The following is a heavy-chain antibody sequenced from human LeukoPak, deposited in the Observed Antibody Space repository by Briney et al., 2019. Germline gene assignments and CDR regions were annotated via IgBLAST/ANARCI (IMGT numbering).Heavy chain of an antibody. CDR3: ATATVMTYYYGMDV. D-gene: IGHD4-17*01. J-gene: IGHJ6*02. CDR1: GYTFTGYY. CDR2: FDPEDGET. V-gene: IGHV1-24*01. Sequence: ASVKVSCKASGYTFTGYYMHWVRQAPGKGLEWMGGFDPEDGETIYAQKFQGRVTMTEDTSTDTAYMELSSLRSEDTAVYYCATATVMTYYYGMDVWGQGTTVTVSS.